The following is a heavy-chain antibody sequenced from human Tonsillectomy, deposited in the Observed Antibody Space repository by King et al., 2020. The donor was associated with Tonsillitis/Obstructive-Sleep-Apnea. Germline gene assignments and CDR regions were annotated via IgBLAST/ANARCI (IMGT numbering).Heavy chain of an antibody. CDR3: AGEVTRAPPYSSGWYAGDY. D-gene: IGHD6-19*01. Sequence: VQLVESGAEVKKPGASVKVSCKASGYTFTSYYMHWVRQAPGQGLEWMGIINPSGGSTSYAQKFQGRVTMTRDTSTSTVYMELSSLRSEDTAVYYCAGEVTRAPPYSSGWYAGDYWGQGTLVTVSS. V-gene: IGHV1-46*01. J-gene: IGHJ4*02. CDR2: INPSGGST. CDR1: GYTFTSYY.